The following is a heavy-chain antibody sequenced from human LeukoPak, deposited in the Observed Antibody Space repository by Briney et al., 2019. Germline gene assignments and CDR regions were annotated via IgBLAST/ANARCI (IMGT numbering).Heavy chain of an antibody. CDR3: AGGLVRYFDWLLYHFDY. Sequence: GGSLRLSCAASGFTFSSYWMSWVRQAPGKGLGWVANIKQDGSEKYYVDSVKGRFTISRDNAKNSLYLQMNSLRAEDTAVYYCAGGLVRYFDWLLYHFDYWGQGTLVTVSS. D-gene: IGHD3-9*01. J-gene: IGHJ4*02. CDR1: GFTFSSYW. V-gene: IGHV3-7*04. CDR2: IKQDGSEK.